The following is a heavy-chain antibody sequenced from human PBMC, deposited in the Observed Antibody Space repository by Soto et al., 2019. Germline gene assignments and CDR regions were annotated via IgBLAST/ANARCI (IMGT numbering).Heavy chain of an antibody. Sequence: PSETLSLTCTVSGGSISSYYWSWIRQPPGKGLEWIGYIYYSGSTNYNPSLKNRFTISVDTSKDQFSLKLSSVTAADTAVYFCARSAAGTLWDYWGQGTLVTVSS. CDR2: IYYSGST. D-gene: IGHD6-13*01. V-gene: IGHV4-59*08. J-gene: IGHJ4*02. CDR1: GGSISSYY. CDR3: ARSAAGTLWDY.